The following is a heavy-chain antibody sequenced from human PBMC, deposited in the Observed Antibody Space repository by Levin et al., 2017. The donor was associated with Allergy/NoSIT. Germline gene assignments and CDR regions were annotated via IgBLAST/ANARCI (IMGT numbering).Heavy chain of an antibody. CDR3: ARGRGPCSGGSCYHSGYGY. V-gene: IGHV4-30-4*01. D-gene: IGHD2-15*01. CDR2: IYYSGST. CDR1: GGSISSGDYY. Sequence: SETLSLTCTVSGGSISSGDYYWSWIRQPPGKGLEWIGYIYYSGSTYYNPSLKSRVTISVDTSKNQFSLKLSSVTAADTAVYYCARGRGPCSGGSCYHSGYGYWGQGTLVTVSS. J-gene: IGHJ4*02.